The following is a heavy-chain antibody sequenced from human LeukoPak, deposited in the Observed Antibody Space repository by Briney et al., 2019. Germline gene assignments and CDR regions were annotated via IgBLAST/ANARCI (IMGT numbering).Heavy chain of an antibody. J-gene: IGHJ5*02. CDR1: GFIFSSYG. CDR3: AKNGDYEGYKWFDP. Sequence: GGSLRLSCAASGFIFSSYGMSWVRQAPGKGLEWVSAISGSGSRTYYADSVKGRFTISRDNSKNKLYLQMNSLRAEDTAVYYCAKNGDYEGYKWFDPWGQGTLVAVSS. CDR2: ISGSGSRT. V-gene: IGHV3-23*01. D-gene: IGHD4-17*01.